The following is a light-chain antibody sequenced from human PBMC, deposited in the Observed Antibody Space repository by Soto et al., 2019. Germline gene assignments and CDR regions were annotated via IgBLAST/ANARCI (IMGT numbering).Light chain of an antibody. CDR3: SSYAGSNILV. CDR2: EVS. J-gene: IGLJ2*01. Sequence: QSVLTQPPSASGSPGQSVTISCTGTSSDVGGYDYVSWYQQHPGKAPKLMIYEVSKRPSGVPDRFSGSKSGNPASLTVSGIQAEGEADYYCSSYAGSNILVFGGGTKLTVL. CDR1: SSDVGGYDY. V-gene: IGLV2-8*01.